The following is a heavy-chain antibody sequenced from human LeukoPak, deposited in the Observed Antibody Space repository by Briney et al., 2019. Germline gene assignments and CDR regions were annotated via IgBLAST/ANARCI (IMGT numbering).Heavy chain of an antibody. J-gene: IGHJ4*02. CDR1: GYTFTGYY. CDR2: INPNSGGT. D-gene: IGHD2-2*01. CDR3: ARDFGSVRYQLLERAHFDY. V-gene: IGHV1-2*02. Sequence: GASVKVSCKASGYTFTGYYMHWVRQAPGRGLEWMGWINPNSGGTNYAQKFQGRVTMTRDTSISTAYMELSRLRSDDTAVYYCARDFGSVRYQLLERAHFDYWGQGTLVTVSS.